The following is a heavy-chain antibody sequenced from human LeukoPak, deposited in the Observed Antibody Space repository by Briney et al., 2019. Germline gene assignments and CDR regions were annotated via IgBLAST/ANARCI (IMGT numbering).Heavy chain of an antibody. Sequence: GGSLRLSCAASGFTFSSYGMSWVRQAPGKGLEWVSYISSSGSTIYYADSVKGRFTISRDNAKNSLYLQMNSLKTEDTAVYYCTTIHYDILTGYDYWGQGTLVTVSS. CDR3: TTIHYDILTGYDY. D-gene: IGHD3-9*01. V-gene: IGHV3-48*04. CDR2: ISSSGSTI. CDR1: GFTFSSYG. J-gene: IGHJ4*02.